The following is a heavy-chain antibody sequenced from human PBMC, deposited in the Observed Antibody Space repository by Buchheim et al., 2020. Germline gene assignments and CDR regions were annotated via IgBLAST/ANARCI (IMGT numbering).Heavy chain of an antibody. D-gene: IGHD4-11*01. CDR1: GFTVSSNY. J-gene: IGHJ6*02. CDR2: IYSGGST. Sequence: EVQLVESGGGLVQPGGSLRLSCAASGFTVSSNYMSWVRQAPGKGLEWVSVIYSGGSTYYADSVKGRFTISRDNSKNTLYLHMNSLRAEDTAVYYCARDPRDYSNYYYYYGMDVWGQGTT. V-gene: IGHV3-66*01. CDR3: ARDPRDYSNYYYYYGMDV.